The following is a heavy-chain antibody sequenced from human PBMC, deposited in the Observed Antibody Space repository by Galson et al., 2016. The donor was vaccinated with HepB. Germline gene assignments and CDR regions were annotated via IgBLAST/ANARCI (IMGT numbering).Heavy chain of an antibody. V-gene: IGHV3-21*01. Sequence: SLRLSCAASGFTFSRYGMHWVRQAPGKGLEWVSYISSSSSYIYYADAVKGRFIISRDNAKKSLYLQMNSLRDEDTAVYYCARDAWRGYYARDAFDIWGQGTMVTVSS. CDR3: ARDAWRGYYARDAFDI. D-gene: IGHD3-3*01. J-gene: IGHJ3*02. CDR1: GFTFSRYG. CDR2: ISSSSSYI.